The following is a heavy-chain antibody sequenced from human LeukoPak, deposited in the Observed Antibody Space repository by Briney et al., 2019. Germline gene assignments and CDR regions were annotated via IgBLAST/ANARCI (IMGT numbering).Heavy chain of an antibody. Sequence: GGSLRLSCVASGFTFSNYPIQWVRQAPGKGLEWVAVISYDGSNKDYADSVKGRFTISRDNSKDSLYLQMNSLRAEDTALYYCAKDSNYYDSSGYFDYWGQGTLVTVSS. J-gene: IGHJ4*02. CDR2: ISYDGSNK. V-gene: IGHV3-30-3*01. CDR1: GFTFSNYP. D-gene: IGHD3-22*01. CDR3: AKDSNYYDSSGYFDY.